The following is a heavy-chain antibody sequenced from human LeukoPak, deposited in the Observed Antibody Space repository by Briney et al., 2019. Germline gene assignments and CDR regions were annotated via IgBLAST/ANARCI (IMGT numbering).Heavy chain of an antibody. Sequence: KAGGSLRLSCAASGLTLSDYYMNWIRRAPGKGLEWVSYIRSSDTYTNYADSVKGRFTISRDNAKNSLFLQMNSLRAEDTAVYYCARSSKDAFDIWGQGTVVTVSS. CDR1: GLTLSDYY. CDR3: ARSSKDAFDI. J-gene: IGHJ3*02. CDR2: IRSSDTYT. V-gene: IGHV3-11*03.